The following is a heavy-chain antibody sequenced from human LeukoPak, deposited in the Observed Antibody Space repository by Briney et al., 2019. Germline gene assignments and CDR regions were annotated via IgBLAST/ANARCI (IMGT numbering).Heavy chain of an antibody. Sequence: SETLSLTCTVSGDSISSSNYYWGWIRQPPGKGLEWIGSIYHSGSTYYNPSLKSRVTISVDTSKNQFSLKLSSVTAADTAAYYCARERPYSSGWYVDYWGQGTLVTVSS. V-gene: IGHV4-39*07. CDR1: GDSISSSNYY. CDR3: ARERPYSSGWYVDY. D-gene: IGHD6-19*01. CDR2: IYHSGST. J-gene: IGHJ4*02.